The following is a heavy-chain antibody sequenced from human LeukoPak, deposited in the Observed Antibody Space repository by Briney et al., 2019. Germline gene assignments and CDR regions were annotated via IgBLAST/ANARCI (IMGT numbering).Heavy chain of an antibody. CDR3: AKDGHSGGWYSDF. J-gene: IGHJ4*02. Sequence: AKSVKGRFTISKDNSKNTLYLQMNSLRAEDTAIYFCAKDGHSGGWYSDFWGQGTLVTVSS. V-gene: IGHV3-23*01. D-gene: IGHD6-13*01.